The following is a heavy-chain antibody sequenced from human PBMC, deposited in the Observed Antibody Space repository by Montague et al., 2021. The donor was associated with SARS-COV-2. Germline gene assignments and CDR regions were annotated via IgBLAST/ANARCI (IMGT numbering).Heavy chain of an antibody. CDR3: AREYSAPRWFGEYIRYGMDV. D-gene: IGHD3-10*01. CDR2: IWYDGSNQ. CDR1: GFTFSSYD. V-gene: IGHV3-33*08. Sequence: SLRLSCAASGFTFSSYDMHWVRQAPGKGLEWVTVIWYDGSNQYYGDSVKGRFTISRDNSKNTLYLQMNSLRAEDTAVYYCAREYSAPRWFGEYIRYGMDVWGQGTTVTVSS. J-gene: IGHJ6*02.